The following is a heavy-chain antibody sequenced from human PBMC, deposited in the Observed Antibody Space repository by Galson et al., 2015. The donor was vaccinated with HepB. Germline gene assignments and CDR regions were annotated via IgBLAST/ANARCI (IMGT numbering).Heavy chain of an antibody. Sequence: SLRLSCATSGFTFSGYYMSWVRQPPGKGLEWVSAISNSSSYTDYADAVKGRFTISRDNAKNSLYLQMNSLRDEDTAVYYCARGTVDGYKRVYRYFDFWGRCTPGAVSS. J-gene: IGHJ2*01. V-gene: IGHV3-11*06. CDR3: ARGTVDGYKRVYRYFDF. CDR1: GFTFSGYY. D-gene: IGHD5-24*01. CDR2: ISNSSSYT.